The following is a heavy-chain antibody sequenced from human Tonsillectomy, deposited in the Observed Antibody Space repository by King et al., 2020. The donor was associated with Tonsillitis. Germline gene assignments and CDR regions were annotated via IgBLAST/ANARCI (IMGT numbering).Heavy chain of an antibody. Sequence: QLQESGPGLVKPSETLSLTCNVSGDSVSSGSYYWAWIRQPPGKGPEWIGYIYYSGTTNYNPSLKSRVTISIDTSKNQFSLKLTSVTAADTAVYYCARERRFPNWFDPWGQGALVTVSS. CDR3: ARERRFPNWFDP. CDR2: IYYSGTT. CDR1: GDSVSSGSYY. V-gene: IGHV4-61*01. D-gene: IGHD3-3*01. J-gene: IGHJ5*02.